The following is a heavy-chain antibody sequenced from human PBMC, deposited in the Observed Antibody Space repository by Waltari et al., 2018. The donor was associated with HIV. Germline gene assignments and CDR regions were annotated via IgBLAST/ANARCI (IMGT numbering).Heavy chain of an antibody. CDR2: RNTNRGGT. V-gene: IGHV1-2*02. Sequence: QVQLVQSGAEVKKPGASVKVSCKASGYTFTGSYMTWVRQAPGQGLEWRGWRNTNRGGTNYAQKFQGRVTMTRDTSISTAYMELSRLRSDDTAVYYCARALGGIAVAGTGNDYWGQGTLVTVSS. J-gene: IGHJ4*02. CDR1: GYTFTGSY. D-gene: IGHD6-19*01. CDR3: ARALGGIAVAGTGNDY.